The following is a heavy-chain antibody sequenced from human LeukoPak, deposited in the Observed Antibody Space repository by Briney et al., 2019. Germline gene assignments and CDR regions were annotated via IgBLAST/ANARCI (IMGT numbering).Heavy chain of an antibody. Sequence: SETLSLTCTVSGGSISSGGYYWSWIRQHPGKGLEWIGYIHYNGNTYYNPSLKSRITVSVDTSKNQFSLKLSSVTAADTAMYYCARAGPRRDGYNVDHWGQGTLVTVSS. D-gene: IGHD5-24*01. CDR2: IHYNGNT. CDR3: ARAGPRRDGYNVDH. CDR1: GGSISSGGYY. J-gene: IGHJ4*02. V-gene: IGHV4-31*03.